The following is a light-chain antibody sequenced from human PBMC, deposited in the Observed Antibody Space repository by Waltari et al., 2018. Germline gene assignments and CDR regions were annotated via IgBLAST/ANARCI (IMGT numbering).Light chain of an antibody. J-gene: IGLJ2*01. CDR3: LLYSGGAHL. V-gene: IGLV7-43*01. CDR2: ATS. Sequence: QTVVTQEPSLTVSPGGTVPLTCASSTGAVPRGHSSNWLPTNPGQAPRALIYATSTKNSWTPARFSGSLLGDKAALTLSGVQPEDGADYYCLLYSGGAHLFGGGTKLTVL. CDR1: TGAVPRGHS.